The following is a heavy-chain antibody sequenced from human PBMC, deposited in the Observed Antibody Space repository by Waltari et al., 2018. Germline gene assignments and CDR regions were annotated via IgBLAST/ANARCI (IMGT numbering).Heavy chain of an antibody. V-gene: IGHV1-69*02. CDR3: AGGDGGYYYYKMDV. J-gene: IGHJ6*03. D-gene: IGHD3-10*01. CDR2: IMPDISET. Sequence: QVQLVQSGAEAKKPGSSVRVSCRASGGTFPSHSVNWVRQAPAGREWMGRIMPDISETKYAVKFQGRITITADKSTGTVYMELSSLRSDDTAVYYCAGGDGGYYYYKMDVWGQGTTVTVSS. CDR1: GGTFPSHS.